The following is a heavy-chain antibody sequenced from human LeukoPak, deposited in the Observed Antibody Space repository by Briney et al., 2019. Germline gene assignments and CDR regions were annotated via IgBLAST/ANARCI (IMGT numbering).Heavy chain of an antibody. J-gene: IGHJ4*02. CDR2: IYHGGST. V-gene: IGHV4-30-2*01. D-gene: IGHD2-15*01. CDR3: ARGDGLYPSGDY. CDR1: GGSISSDAYY. Sequence: PSETLSLTCTVSGGSISSDAYYWSWIRQPPGKGLEWIGYIYHGGSTYYNPSLKSRVTISVDRSKNQFSLKLNSVTAADTAVYYCARGDGLYPSGDYWGQGTLVTVSS.